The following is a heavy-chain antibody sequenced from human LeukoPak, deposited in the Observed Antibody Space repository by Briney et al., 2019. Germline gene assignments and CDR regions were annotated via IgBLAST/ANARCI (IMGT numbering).Heavy chain of an antibody. Sequence: PGGSLRLFCAASGFTFSSYWMHWVRQAPGKGLEWVAVIWYDGSNKYYADSVKGRFTISRDNSKNTLYLQMNSLRAEDTAVYYCAREPAPGKSSGYHSAWGQGTLVTVSS. D-gene: IGHD3-22*01. V-gene: IGHV3-33*08. CDR1: GFTFSSYW. CDR2: IWYDGSNK. J-gene: IGHJ4*02. CDR3: AREPAPGKSSGYHSA.